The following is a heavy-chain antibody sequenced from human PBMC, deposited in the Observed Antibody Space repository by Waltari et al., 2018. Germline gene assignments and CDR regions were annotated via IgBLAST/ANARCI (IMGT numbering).Heavy chain of an antibody. Sequence: QVQLKESGPGLVKPSETLSLTCVVSNDSITSNNWWSWVRQSPRKGLEWIGDVYHTGITNDSPSLKSRVTISIDKSKNEFSLNLKSVTAADTAIYYCARRALQYYFEYWGQGILVTVSS. CDR3: ARRALQYYFEY. V-gene: IGHV4-4*02. D-gene: IGHD4-4*01. CDR2: VYHTGIT. CDR1: NDSITSNNW. J-gene: IGHJ4*01.